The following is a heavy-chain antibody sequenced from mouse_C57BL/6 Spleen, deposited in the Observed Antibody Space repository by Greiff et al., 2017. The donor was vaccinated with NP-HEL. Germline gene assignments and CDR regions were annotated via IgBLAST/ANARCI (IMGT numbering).Heavy chain of an antibody. J-gene: IGHJ2*01. Sequence: VQLQQSGAELVKPGASVKLSCKASGYTFTSYWIHWVKQRPGQGLEWIGMIHPNIGSTNYNEKFKSKATLTVDKSSSTAYMQLSSLTSEDSAVYYCARSDYSTAYWGQGTTLTVSS. CDR3: ARSDYSTAY. V-gene: IGHV1-64*01. CDR1: GYTFTSYW. CDR2: IHPNIGST. D-gene: IGHD1-1*01.